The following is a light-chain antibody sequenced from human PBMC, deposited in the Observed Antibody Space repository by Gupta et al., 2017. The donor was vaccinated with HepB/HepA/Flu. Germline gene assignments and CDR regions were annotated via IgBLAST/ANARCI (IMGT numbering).Light chain of an antibody. V-gene: IGKV3-15*01. CDR3: QQYNEWTLT. CDR2: DAS. Sequence: EVVMTQSPATLSVSPGERVTLSCRASQSVRSKLAWYQQKPGQAPRLLIYDASTRATGIPARFSGSGTGTDCTLTISSLQPEDFAVYSCQQYNEWTLTVGGGTKVEIK. J-gene: IGKJ4*01. CDR1: QSVRSK.